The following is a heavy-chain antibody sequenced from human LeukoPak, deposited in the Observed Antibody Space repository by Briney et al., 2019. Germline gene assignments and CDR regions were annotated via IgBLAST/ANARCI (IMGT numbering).Heavy chain of an antibody. J-gene: IGHJ4*02. CDR1: GGSISSGGYY. CDR2: SYYSGST. Sequence: SETLSLTCTVSGGSISSGGYYWSWIRQHPGKGLEWIGYSYYSGSTYYNPSLKSRVTISVDTSKNQFSLKLSSVTAADTAVYYCARGAYPGYSGYDDGDFDYWGQGTLVTVSS. CDR3: ARGAYPGYSGYDDGDFDY. D-gene: IGHD5-12*01. V-gene: IGHV4-31*03.